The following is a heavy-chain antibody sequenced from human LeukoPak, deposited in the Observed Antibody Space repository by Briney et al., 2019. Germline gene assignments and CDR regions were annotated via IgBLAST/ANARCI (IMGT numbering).Heavy chain of an antibody. V-gene: IGHV4-34*01. CDR3: ARVGYSYGCDY. CDR2: INHSGST. Sequence: PSETLSLTCAVYGGSFSGYYWSWIRQPPGKGLGWIGEINHSGSTNYNPSLKSRVTISVDTSKNQFSLKLSSVTAADTAVYYCARVGYSYGCDYWGQGTLVTVSS. J-gene: IGHJ4*02. D-gene: IGHD5-18*01. CDR1: GGSFSGYY.